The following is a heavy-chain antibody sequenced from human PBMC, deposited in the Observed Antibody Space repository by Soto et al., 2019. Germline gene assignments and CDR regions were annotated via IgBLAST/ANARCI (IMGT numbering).Heavy chain of an antibody. CDR3: ARSQGSSTSLEIYYYYYYGMDV. J-gene: IGHJ6*02. Sequence: QVQLVQSGAEVKKPGSSVKVSCKASGGTFGSYAISWVRQSPGQGLEWMGGIIPIPGTANYAQKFQGRVTIAADESTSTAEMELSSVRSEDTAVYYCARSQGSSTSLEIYYYYYYGMDVWGQGTTVTVSS. V-gene: IGHV1-69*01. CDR2: IIPIPGTA. CDR1: GGTFGSYA. D-gene: IGHD2-2*01.